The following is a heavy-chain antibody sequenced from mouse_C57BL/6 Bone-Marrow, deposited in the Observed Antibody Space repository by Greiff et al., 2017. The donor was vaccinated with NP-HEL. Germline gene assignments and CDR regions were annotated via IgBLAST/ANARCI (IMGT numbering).Heavy chain of an antibody. V-gene: IGHV14-4*01. D-gene: IGHD2-1*01. Sequence: RPEQGLEWIGWIDPENGDTEYASKFQGKATITADTSSNTAYLQLSSLTSEDTAVYYCTLYYGNFPFAYWGQGTLVTVSA. CDR2: IDPENGDT. CDR3: TLYYGNFPFAY. J-gene: IGHJ3*01.